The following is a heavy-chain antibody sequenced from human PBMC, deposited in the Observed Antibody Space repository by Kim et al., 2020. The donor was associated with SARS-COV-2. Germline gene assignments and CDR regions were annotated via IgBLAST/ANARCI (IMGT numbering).Heavy chain of an antibody. V-gene: IGHV3-23*01. D-gene: IGHD3-10*01. Sequence: GGSLRLSCVASGFSVSHYAMSWVRQTPGKALEWVSTFSAAGGAAFYADSVKGRFTVSRDTSTNSWSLQMNRLRAEDTAVYYCAKEAYVGSGTEFDHWDQGTLVSVSS. CDR3: AKEAYVGSGTEFDH. J-gene: IGHJ4*02. CDR1: GFSVSHYA. CDR2: FSAAGGAA.